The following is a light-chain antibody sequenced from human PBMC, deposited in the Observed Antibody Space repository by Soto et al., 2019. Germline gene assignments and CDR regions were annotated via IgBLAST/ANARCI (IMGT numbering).Light chain of an antibody. CDR2: DAS. CDR1: QSVSSY. Sequence: EIVLTQSPATLSLSPVERATLSCRASQSVSSYLAWYQQKPGQAPRLLIYDASNSPTGIPARFSGSGSGTDFTLTISSLEPEDFAVYYCQQRSNWPLPFGGGTKVEIK. V-gene: IGKV3-11*01. CDR3: QQRSNWPLP. J-gene: IGKJ4*01.